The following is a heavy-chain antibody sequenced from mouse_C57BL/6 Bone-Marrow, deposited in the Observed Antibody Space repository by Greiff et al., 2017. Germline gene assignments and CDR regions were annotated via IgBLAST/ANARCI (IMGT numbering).Heavy chain of an antibody. CDR1: GYTFTSYW. V-gene: IGHV1-50*01. CDR3: SLYGSSYDY. D-gene: IGHD1-1*01. Sequence: VQLQQSGAELVKPGASVKLSCKASGYTFTSYWMQWVKQRPGQGLEWIGEIDPSDSYTNYNQKFKGKATLTVDTSSSPAYMHLSSLTYVDSAVYYCSLYGSSYDYWGQGTTLTVSS. CDR2: IDPSDSYT. J-gene: IGHJ2*01.